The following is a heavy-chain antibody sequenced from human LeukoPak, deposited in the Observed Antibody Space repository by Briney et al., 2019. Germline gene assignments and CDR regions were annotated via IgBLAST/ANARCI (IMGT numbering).Heavy chain of an antibody. CDR3: ARGYCSGGSCYVFDY. CDR2: MNPNSGNT. J-gene: IGHJ4*02. Sequence: MNPNSGNTGYAQKFQGRVTMTRNTSISTAYMELSRLISDDTAVYYCARGYCSGGSCYVFDYWGQGTLVTVSS. V-gene: IGHV1-8*01. D-gene: IGHD2-15*01.